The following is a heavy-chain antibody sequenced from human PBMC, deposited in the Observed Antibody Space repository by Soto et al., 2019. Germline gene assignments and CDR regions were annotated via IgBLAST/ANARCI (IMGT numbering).Heavy chain of an antibody. V-gene: IGHV2-70*01. CDR3: ARMYSSGWYSYQYYFDY. CDR2: IDWDDDK. CDR1: GFSLSTSGMC. J-gene: IGHJ4*02. Sequence: SGPTLVNPTHTLTLTCTFSGFSLSTSGMCVSWIRQPPGKALEWLALIDWDDDKYYSTSLKTRPTISKDTSKNQVVLTMTNMDPVDTAMYYCARMYSSGWYSYQYYFDYWGQGTLVTVSS. D-gene: IGHD6-19*01.